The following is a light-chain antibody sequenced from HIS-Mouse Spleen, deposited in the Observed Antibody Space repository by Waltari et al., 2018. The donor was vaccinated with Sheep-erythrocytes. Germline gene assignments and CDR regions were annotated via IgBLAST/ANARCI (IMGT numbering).Light chain of an antibody. CDR2: EVS. CDR3: SSYAGSNNWV. J-gene: IGLJ3*02. V-gene: IGLV2-8*01. CDR1: SSDGGGYNY. Sequence: QSALTQPPSASGSPGQSVTISFTGTSSDGGGYNYYSWYQQHPGKAPKLMIYEVSKRPSGVPDRFSGSKSGNTASLTVSGLQAEDEADYYCSSYAGSNNWVFGGGTKLTVL.